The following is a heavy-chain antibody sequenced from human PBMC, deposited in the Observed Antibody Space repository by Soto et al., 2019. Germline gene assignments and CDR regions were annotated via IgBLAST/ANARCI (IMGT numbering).Heavy chain of an antibody. Sequence: ASVKVSCKASGYTFTSYYMHWVRQAPGQGLEWMGIINPSGGNTSYAQKFQGRDTMTRDTSTSTVYMELSSLRSEDTAVYYCDSGPAYTSGRDRAVDYWGQGTLVTVSS. CDR1: GYTFTSYY. V-gene: IGHV1-46*03. CDR2: INPSGGNT. CDR3: DSGPAYTSGRDRAVDY. J-gene: IGHJ4*02. D-gene: IGHD3-22*01.